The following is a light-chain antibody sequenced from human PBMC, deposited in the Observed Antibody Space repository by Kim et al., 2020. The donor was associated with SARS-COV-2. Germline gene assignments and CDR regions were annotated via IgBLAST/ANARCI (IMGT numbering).Light chain of an antibody. CDR1: TGGVTSGQI. V-gene: IGLV7-46*01. CDR2: DTT. J-gene: IGLJ3*02. CDR3: LVSHSGTRV. Sequence: PGGTGTLACGSRTGGVTSGQITYWIQQKPGQAPRTLIYDTTRRHSGTPARFSGSFLGGEAALTLSSAQAEDEADYYCLVSHSGTRVFGTGTQLTVL.